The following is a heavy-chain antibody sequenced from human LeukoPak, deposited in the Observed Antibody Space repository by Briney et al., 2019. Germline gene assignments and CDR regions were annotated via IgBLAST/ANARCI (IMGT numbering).Heavy chain of an antibody. D-gene: IGHD3-10*01. J-gene: IGHJ1*01. CDR1: GFIFSGYG. CDR2: ISHDESNK. Sequence: PGGSLRLSCAASGFIFSGYGMHWVRQAPGKGLEWVALISHDESNKHYADSVKGRLTISRDNSKNTLYLQMNSLRVEDTAIYYCAKDRIVISFGDVSKHWGQGTLVTVSS. CDR3: AKDRIVISFGDVSKH. V-gene: IGHV3-30*18.